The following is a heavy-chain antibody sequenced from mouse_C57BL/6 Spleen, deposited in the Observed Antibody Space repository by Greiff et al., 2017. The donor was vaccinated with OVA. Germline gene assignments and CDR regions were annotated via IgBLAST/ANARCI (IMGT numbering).Heavy chain of an antibody. D-gene: IGHD4-1*01. Sequence: QVTLKVSGPGILQPSQTLSLTCSFSGFSLSTFGMGVGWHRQPSGMGLVWLAHIWWDDDKYYNPAMKSRLTLSTDTSKNQVFNKIANVDTADAATYNCARIDDWDLDYWGQGTTLTVSS. J-gene: IGHJ2*01. CDR1: GFSLSTFGMG. V-gene: IGHV8-8*01. CDR2: IWWDDDK. CDR3: ARIDDWDLDY.